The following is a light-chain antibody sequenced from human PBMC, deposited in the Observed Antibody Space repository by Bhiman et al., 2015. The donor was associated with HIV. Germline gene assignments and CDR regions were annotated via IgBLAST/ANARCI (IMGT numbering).Light chain of an antibody. CDR2: RNN. Sequence: QSVLTQPPSASGTPGQRVTISCSGSFSNIGSNTVNWYQQLPGAAPKLLIYRNNQRPSGVPDRFSGSKSGTSASLAISGLQAEDEADYHCAAWDDSLNGGVFGGGTKLTVL. V-gene: IGLV1-44*01. CDR1: FSNIGSNT. CDR3: AAWDDSLNGGV. J-gene: IGLJ3*02.